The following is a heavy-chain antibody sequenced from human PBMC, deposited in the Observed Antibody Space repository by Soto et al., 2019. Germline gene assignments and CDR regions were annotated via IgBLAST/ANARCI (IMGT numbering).Heavy chain of an antibody. CDR2: ISGSGGIT. D-gene: IGHD4-17*01. CDR3: AKSRQGYGAYDFDY. J-gene: IGHJ4*02. CDR1: GFTFSSYD. V-gene: IGHV3-23*01. Sequence: GSLRLSCAASGFTFSSYDISWVRQAPGKGLQWVAAISGSGGITYYADSVKGRFTISRDNSKNTLYLQMNSLRVEDTAVYYCAKSRQGYGAYDFDYWGQGALVTVSS.